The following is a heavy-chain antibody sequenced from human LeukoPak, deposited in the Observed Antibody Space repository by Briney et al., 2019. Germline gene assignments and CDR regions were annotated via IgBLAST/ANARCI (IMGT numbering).Heavy chain of an antibody. Sequence: SETLSLTCAVYGGSFSGYYWSWIRQPPGKGLEWIGEINHSGSTNYNPSLKSRVTISVDTSKNRFSLKLSSVTAADTAVYYCARALRPRYCSGGSCYRYYYYYGMDVWGQGTTVTVSS. J-gene: IGHJ6*02. CDR2: INHSGST. CDR1: GGSFSGYY. CDR3: ARALRPRYCSGGSCYRYYYYYGMDV. D-gene: IGHD2-15*01. V-gene: IGHV4-34*01.